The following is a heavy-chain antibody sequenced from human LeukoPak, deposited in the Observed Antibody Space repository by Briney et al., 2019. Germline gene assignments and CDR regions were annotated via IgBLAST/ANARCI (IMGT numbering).Heavy chain of an antibody. Sequence: GGSLRLSRAASGFTVSSNYMSWVRQAPGKGLEWVSVIYSGGGTYYADSVKGRFTISRDNSKSTLYIQMNSLRAEDTAVYYCARAKPKNMVRGLIMRRESRYYFDYWGQGTLVTVSS. D-gene: IGHD3-10*01. CDR1: GFTVSSNY. CDR2: IYSGGGT. CDR3: ARAKPKNMVRGLIMRRESRYYFDY. J-gene: IGHJ4*02. V-gene: IGHV3-53*01.